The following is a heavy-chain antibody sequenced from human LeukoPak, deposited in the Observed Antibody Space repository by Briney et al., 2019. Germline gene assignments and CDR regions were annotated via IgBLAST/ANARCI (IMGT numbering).Heavy chain of an antibody. CDR1: GGTFSSYA. V-gene: IGHV1-69*05. Sequence: SVKVSCKASGGTFSSYAISWVRQAPGQGLEWMGGIIPIFGTASYAQKFQGRVTMTRDTSTSTVYMGLSSLRSEDTAVYYCAREFYDSSVAWYFDLWGRGTLVTVSS. D-gene: IGHD3-22*01. CDR2: IIPIFGTA. J-gene: IGHJ2*01. CDR3: AREFYDSSVAWYFDL.